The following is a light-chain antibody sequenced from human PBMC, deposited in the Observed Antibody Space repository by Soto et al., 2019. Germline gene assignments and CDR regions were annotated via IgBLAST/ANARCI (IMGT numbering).Light chain of an antibody. Sequence: DIQMTQSPSTVSASVGERVTITCRASQSVGNWLALYQHKPGKAPKLLIYDVSSLESGLPARFSGSGSGTEFTLTISSLQSEDFAVYYCQQYNNWPPAFGQGTKVDI. CDR3: QQYNNWPPA. CDR2: DVS. CDR1: QSVGNW. J-gene: IGKJ1*01. V-gene: IGKV1-5*01.